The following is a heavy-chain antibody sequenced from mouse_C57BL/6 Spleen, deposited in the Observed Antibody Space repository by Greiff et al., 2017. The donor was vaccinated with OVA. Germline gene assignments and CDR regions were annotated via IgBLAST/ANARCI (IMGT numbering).Heavy chain of an antibody. J-gene: IGHJ4*01. CDR1: GYTFTSYW. CDR3: ARGEDRYYDAMDY. Sequence: QVQLQQSGAELVKPGASVKMSCKASGYTFTSYWITWVKQRPGQGLEWIGDIYPGSGSTNYNEKFKSKATLTVDTSSSTAYMQLSSLTSEDSAVYYCARGEDRYYDAMDYWGQGTSVTVSS. V-gene: IGHV1-55*01. CDR2: IYPGSGST. D-gene: IGHD2-3*01.